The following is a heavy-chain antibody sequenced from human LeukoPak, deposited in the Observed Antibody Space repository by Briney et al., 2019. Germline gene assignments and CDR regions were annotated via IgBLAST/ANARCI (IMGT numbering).Heavy chain of an antibody. Sequence: SETLSLTCTVSGGSISNYYWSWIPQPAGKGLEWIGRIYTSGSTNYNPSLKSRVTMSVDTSKNQFSLKLSSVTAADTAVYYCARLYYYGSGSYLDYWGQGTLVTVSS. CDR1: GGSISNYY. CDR2: IYTSGST. CDR3: ARLYYYGSGSYLDY. J-gene: IGHJ4*02. V-gene: IGHV4-4*07. D-gene: IGHD3-10*01.